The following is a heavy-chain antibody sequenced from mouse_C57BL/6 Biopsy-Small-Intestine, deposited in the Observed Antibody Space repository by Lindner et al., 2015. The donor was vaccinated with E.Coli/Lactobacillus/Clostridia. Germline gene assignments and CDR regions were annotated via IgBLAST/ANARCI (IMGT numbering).Heavy chain of an antibody. Sequence: VQLQESGGGLVKPGGSRKLSCAASGFTFSDYGMQWVRQAPEKGLEWVAYISSGSSTIYYADTVKGRFTISRDNAENTLFLQMTSLRSEDTAMYYCARQNYHDGNFYYYVMDYWGQGTSVTVSS. CDR2: ISSGSSTI. CDR3: ARQNYHDGNFYYYVMDY. V-gene: IGHV5-17*01. CDR1: GFTFSDYG. J-gene: IGHJ4*01. D-gene: IGHD2-1*01.